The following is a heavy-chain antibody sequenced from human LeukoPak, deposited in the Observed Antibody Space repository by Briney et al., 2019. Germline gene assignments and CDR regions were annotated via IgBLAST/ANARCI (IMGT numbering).Heavy chain of an antibody. D-gene: IGHD3-22*01. CDR3: ARLRDYYDSSGHDFDY. CDR1: GYSFTSYW. CDR2: IYPGDSDT. V-gene: IGHV5-51*01. J-gene: IGHJ4*02. Sequence: GESPKISCKGSGYSFTSYWIGWVRQMPGKGLEWMGIIYPGDSDTRYSPPFQGQVTISADKSISTAYLQWSSLKASDTAMYYCARLRDYYDSSGHDFDYWGQGTLVTVSS.